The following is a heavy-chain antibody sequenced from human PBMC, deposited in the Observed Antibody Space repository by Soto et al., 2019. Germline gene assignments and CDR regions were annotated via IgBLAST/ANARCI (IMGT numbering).Heavy chain of an antibody. Sequence: GGSLRLSCAASGFTFDNYAMHWVRQAPGKGLEWVSGISWNSNTIAYADSVKGRFTISRDNAKNSLYLQMNSLRAEDTAVYYCASLKGSSSSVDVWGQGTTVTVS. CDR1: GFTFDNYA. CDR2: ISWNSNTI. J-gene: IGHJ6*02. CDR3: ASLKGSSSSVDV. V-gene: IGHV3-9*01. D-gene: IGHD6-6*01.